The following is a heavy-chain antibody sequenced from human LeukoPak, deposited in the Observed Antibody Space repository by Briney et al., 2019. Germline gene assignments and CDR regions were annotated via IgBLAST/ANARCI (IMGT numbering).Heavy chain of an antibody. V-gene: IGHV4-39*01. D-gene: IGHD2-15*01. CDR3: ARLAPATHWP. Sequence: SETLSLTCTVSGGSTSSSSYYWGWIRQPPGKGLEWIGSIYYSGSTYYNPSLKSRVTISVDTSKNQFSLKLSSVTAADTAVYYCARLAPATHWPWGQGTLVTVSS. J-gene: IGHJ5*02. CDR1: GGSTSSSSYY. CDR2: IYYSGST.